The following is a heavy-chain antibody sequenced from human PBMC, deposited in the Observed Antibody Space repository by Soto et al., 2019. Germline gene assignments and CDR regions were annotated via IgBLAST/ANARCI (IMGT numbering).Heavy chain of an antibody. CDR2: IYSSGIT. D-gene: IGHD3-10*01. CDR1: GSSISGFY. J-gene: IGHJ5*02. CDR3: ARGPGSYNWFDL. Sequence: PSETLSLTCTVSGSSISGFYWSWIRQPAGKGLEWIGRIYSSGITSYNPSLKSRVTMSVDTSKNQFSLNLTSATAADTAVYYCARGPGSYNWFDLWGKGTLVTVSP. V-gene: IGHV4-4*07.